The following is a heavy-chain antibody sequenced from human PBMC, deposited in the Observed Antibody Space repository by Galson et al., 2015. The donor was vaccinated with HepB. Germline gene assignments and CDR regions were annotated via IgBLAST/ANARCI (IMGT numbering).Heavy chain of an antibody. CDR2: IYSGGST. D-gene: IGHD3-10*01. Sequence: SLRLSCAASGFTVSNNYMAWVRQAPGKGLEWVSVIYSGGSTYYADSVRGRFSISRDNSKNTVYLQMNSLRADDTSVYYCAREGTGFFFDSWGQGTLVTVSS. CDR3: AREGTGFFFDS. V-gene: IGHV3-66*01. CDR1: GFTVSNNY. J-gene: IGHJ4*02.